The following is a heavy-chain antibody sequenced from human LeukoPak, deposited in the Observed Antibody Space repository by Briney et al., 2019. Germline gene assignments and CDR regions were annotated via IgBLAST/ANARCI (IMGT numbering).Heavy chain of an antibody. V-gene: IGHV3-33*06. CDR2: IWYDGSNK. J-gene: IGHJ6*02. CDR3: AKRVVAVGFSGGDHYALDV. D-gene: IGHD6-13*01. CDR1: GITFSNYG. Sequence: GRSLRLSCVASGITFSNYGMHWVRQAPGKGLEWVAGIWYDGSNKNYVDSVKGRFTISRDNSKNTLFLEMSSLRVEDTAVYFCAKRVVAVGFSGGDHYALDVWGQGTTVTVSS.